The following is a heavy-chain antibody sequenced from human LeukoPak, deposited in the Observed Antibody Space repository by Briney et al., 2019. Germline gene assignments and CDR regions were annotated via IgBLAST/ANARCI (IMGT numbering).Heavy chain of an antibody. D-gene: IGHD3-3*01. CDR2: IYYSGST. J-gene: IGHJ4*02. Sequence: SETLSLTCTVSGGSISSYYWSWIRQPPGKGLEWIGYIYYSGSTNYNPSLKSRVTISVDTSKNQFSLKLSSVTAADTAVYYCAGYYTMTRYSFDYWGQGTLVTVSS. CDR3: AGYYTMTRYSFDY. V-gene: IGHV4-59*01. CDR1: GGSISSYY.